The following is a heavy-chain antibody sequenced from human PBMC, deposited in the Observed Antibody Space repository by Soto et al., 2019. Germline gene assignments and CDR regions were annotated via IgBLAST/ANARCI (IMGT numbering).Heavy chain of an antibody. CDR3: ARDGWGSVGTNWYYYMDV. CDR1: GLTVSSSY. J-gene: IGHJ6*03. Sequence: EVQLVESGGGLVQPGGSLRLSCAASGLTVSSSYMSWARQAPGKGREWVSVIYSGGSTYYAESVKGRFTISRDNSNNTLYLQMNFLIAEDSAVYYCARDGWGSVGTNWYYYMDVWGKGTTVTVSS. V-gene: IGHV3-66*01. CDR2: IYSGGST. D-gene: IGHD2-15*01.